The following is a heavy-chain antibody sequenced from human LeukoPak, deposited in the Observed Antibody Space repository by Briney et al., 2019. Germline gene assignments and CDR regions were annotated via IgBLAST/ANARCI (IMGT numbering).Heavy chain of an antibody. Sequence: GGSLRLSCAASGFTFSNAWMSWVRQAPGKGLEWVGRIKSKTDGGTTDYAAPVKGRFTISRDDSKTTLYLQMNSLKTEDTAVYYCTIGYYYDSSGPREHFDLWGRGTLVTVSS. CDR2: IKSKTDGGTT. J-gene: IGHJ2*01. CDR1: GFTFSNAW. V-gene: IGHV3-15*01. CDR3: TIGYYYDSSGPREHFDL. D-gene: IGHD3-22*01.